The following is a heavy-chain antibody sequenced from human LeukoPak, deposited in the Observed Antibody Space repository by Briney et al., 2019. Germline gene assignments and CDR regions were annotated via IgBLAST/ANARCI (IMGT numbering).Heavy chain of an antibody. CDR1: GGTFSSYA. D-gene: IGHD2-15*01. Sequence: ASVKVSCKASGGTFSSYAISWVRQAPGQGLEWMGRIIPILGIANYAQKFQGRVTITADKSTSTAYMELSSLRSEDTAVYYCARDCSGGSCYPYWGQGTLVTVSS. CDR2: IIPILGIA. V-gene: IGHV1-69*04. CDR3: ARDCSGGSCYPY. J-gene: IGHJ4*02.